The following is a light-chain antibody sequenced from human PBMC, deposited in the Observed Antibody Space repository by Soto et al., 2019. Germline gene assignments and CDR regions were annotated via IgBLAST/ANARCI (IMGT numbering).Light chain of an antibody. CDR3: AAWDDSLNGVV. Sequence: QSVLTQPPSASGTPGQRVTISCSGSSSNIGSNTVNWYQQLPGTAPKLLIYRYNQRPSGVPDRFSGSRSGTSASLAISGLQSEDEADYYCAAWDDSLNGVVFGGGTKLTVL. J-gene: IGLJ2*01. V-gene: IGLV1-44*01. CDR1: SSNIGSNT. CDR2: RYN.